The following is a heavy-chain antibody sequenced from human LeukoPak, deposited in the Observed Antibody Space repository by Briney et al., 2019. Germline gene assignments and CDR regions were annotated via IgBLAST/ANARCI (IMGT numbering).Heavy chain of an antibody. V-gene: IGHV3-53*01. Sequence: GGSLRLSCAASGFTVSSNDMSWVHLAPGKGLEWVSVIYSGGSTYYADSVKGRFTISRDNSKNTLYLQMNSLRAEDTAVYYCAKVLNYWYFDLWGRGTLVTVST. CDR2: IYSGGST. CDR3: AKVLNYWYFDL. CDR1: GFTVSSND. J-gene: IGHJ2*01.